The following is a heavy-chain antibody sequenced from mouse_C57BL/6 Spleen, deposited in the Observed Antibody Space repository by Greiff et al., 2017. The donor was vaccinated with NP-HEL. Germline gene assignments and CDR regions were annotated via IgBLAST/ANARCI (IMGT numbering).Heavy chain of an antibody. Sequence: EVQLQQSGPELVKPGASVKISCKASGYTFTDYYMNWVKQSHGKSLEWIGDINPNNGGTSYNQKFKGKATLTVDKSSSTAYMELRSLTSEDSAVYYCARWPVRYPFAYWGQGTLVTVSA. CDR3: ARWPVRYPFAY. J-gene: IGHJ3*01. V-gene: IGHV1-26*01. CDR1: GYTFTDYY. D-gene: IGHD1-1*01. CDR2: INPNNGGT.